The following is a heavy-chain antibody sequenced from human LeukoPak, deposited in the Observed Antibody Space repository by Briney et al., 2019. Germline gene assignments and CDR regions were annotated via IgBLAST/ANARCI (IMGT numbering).Heavy chain of an antibody. CDR1: GFTFTSSA. J-gene: IGHJ4*02. CDR2: IVVGSGNT. CDR3: AAGPPLAATPFDY. Sequence: ASVTVSCKASGFTFTSSAMQWVRQARGQRLEWIGWIVVGSGNTNYAQKFQGRVTITRDMSTSTVYMELSSLRSEDTAVYYCAAGPPLAATPFDYWGQGTLVTVSS. D-gene: IGHD2-2*01. V-gene: IGHV1-58*02.